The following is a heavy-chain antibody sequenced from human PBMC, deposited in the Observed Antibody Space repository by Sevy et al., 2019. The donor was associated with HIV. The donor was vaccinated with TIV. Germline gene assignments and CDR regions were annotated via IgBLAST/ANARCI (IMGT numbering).Heavy chain of an antibody. D-gene: IGHD3-9*01. CDR3: ARDPGAYYDILTGYYVSSDYYYGMDV. CDR2: ISAYNGNT. V-gene: IGHV1-18*01. J-gene: IGHJ6*02. CDR1: GYTFTSYG. Sequence: ASVKVSCKASGYTFTSYGISWVRQAPGQGLEWMGWISAYNGNTNYAQKLQGRVTMTTDTSTSTAYMEVRSLRSDDTAVYYCARDPGAYYDILTGYYVSSDYYYGMDVWGQGTTVTVSS.